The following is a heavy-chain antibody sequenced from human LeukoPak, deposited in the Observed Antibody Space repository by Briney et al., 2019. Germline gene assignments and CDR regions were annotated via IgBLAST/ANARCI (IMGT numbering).Heavy chain of an antibody. V-gene: IGHV5-51*01. D-gene: IGHD3-22*01. CDR2: IYPGDSDT. J-gene: IGHJ4*02. Sequence: GESLKIFCKGSGYSFTSYWIGWVRQMPGKGLEWMGIIYPGDSDTRYSPSFQGQVTISADKSISTAYLQWSSLKASDTAMYYCARTYYYDSSGPKVLDYWGQGTLVTVSS. CDR3: ARTYYYDSSGPKVLDY. CDR1: GYSFTSYW.